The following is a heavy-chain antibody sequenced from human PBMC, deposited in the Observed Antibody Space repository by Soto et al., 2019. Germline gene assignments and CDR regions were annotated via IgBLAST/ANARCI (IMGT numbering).Heavy chain of an antibody. CDR3: ARAWGAAAGFDY. J-gene: IGHJ4*02. CDR2: ISSSSSTI. D-gene: IGHD6-13*01. CDR1: GFTFSSYS. V-gene: IGHV3-48*02. Sequence: EVQLVESGGGLVQPGGSLRLSCAASGFTFSSYSMNWVCQAPGKRLEWVSYISSSSSTIYYADSVKGRFTISRDKAKNSLYLQMNSLRDEDRAVYYCARAWGAAAGFDYWGQGTLVTVSS.